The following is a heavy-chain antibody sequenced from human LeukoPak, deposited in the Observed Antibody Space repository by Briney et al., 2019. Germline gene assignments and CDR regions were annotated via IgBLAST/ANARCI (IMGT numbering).Heavy chain of an antibody. J-gene: IGHJ4*02. Sequence: GESLKISCKASGYSFTSYWIGWVLQIPGKGLEWVGITHPGDSDTRYSPSFQGHVTVSADVSVTTAYLQWSSLKASDTAMYYCTRRIYGGNHDLDYWGQGTLVTVSS. D-gene: IGHD4-23*01. V-gene: IGHV5-51*01. CDR1: GYSFTSYW. CDR2: THPGDSDT. CDR3: TRRIYGGNHDLDY.